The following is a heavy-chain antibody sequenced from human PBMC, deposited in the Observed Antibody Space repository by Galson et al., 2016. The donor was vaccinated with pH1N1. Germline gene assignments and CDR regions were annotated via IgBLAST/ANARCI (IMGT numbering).Heavy chain of an antibody. CDR2: ISSSGSGSTI. D-gene: IGHD4-23*01. CDR1: GFTFSSYE. V-gene: IGHV3-48*03. J-gene: IGHJ6*02. CDR3: ARDHDGGDYYYYGMDV. Sequence: SLRLSCAASGFTFSSYEMNWVRQAPGKGLEWVSYISSSGSGSTIYYADSVKGRFTISRDNAKNSLYLQMNSLRAEDTAVYYCARDHDGGDYYYYGMDVWGQGTTVTVSS.